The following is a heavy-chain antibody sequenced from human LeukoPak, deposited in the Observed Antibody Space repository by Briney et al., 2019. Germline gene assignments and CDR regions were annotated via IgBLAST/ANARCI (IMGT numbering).Heavy chain of an antibody. Sequence: GESLKISCKGSGYSFTSYWIGWVRQMPGKGLEWMGIIYPGDSDTRYSPSFQGQVTISADKSISTAYLQWSSLKASDTAMYYCARQRASFYYYDSSGPEDAFDIWGQGTMVTVSS. J-gene: IGHJ3*02. CDR3: ARQRASFYYYDSSGPEDAFDI. D-gene: IGHD3-22*01. CDR2: IYPGDSDT. V-gene: IGHV5-51*01. CDR1: GYSFTSYW.